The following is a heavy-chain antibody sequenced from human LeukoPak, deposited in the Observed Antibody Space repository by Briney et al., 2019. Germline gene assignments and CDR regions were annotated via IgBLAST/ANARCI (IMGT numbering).Heavy chain of an antibody. CDR2: ISSSSSYI. CDR3: ARDPPWQQLVPDY. V-gene: IGHV3-21*01. J-gene: IGHJ4*02. Sequence: GGSLRLSCAASGFTFSSYSMNWVRQAPGKGLEWVSSISSSSSYIYYADSVKGRFTISRDNAKNSLYLQMNSLRAEDTAVYYCARDPPWQQLVPDYWGQGTLVTVSS. CDR1: GFTFSSYS. D-gene: IGHD6-13*01.